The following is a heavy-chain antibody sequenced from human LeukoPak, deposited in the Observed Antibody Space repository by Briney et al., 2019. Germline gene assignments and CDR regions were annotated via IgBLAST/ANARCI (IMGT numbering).Heavy chain of an antibody. D-gene: IGHD5-18*01. CDR1: GFTVSSNY. Sequence: PGGSLRLSCAASGFTVSSNYMSWVRQAPGKGLEWVSAIYSGGSTYYAESVKRRFTISRDNHKNTLYLQMNSLRAEDTAGYCCARVNSYGYSYYYYYYMDVWGKGSTVTVSS. V-gene: IGHV3-53*01. J-gene: IGHJ6*03. CDR3: ARVNSYGYSYYYYYYMDV. CDR2: IYSGGST.